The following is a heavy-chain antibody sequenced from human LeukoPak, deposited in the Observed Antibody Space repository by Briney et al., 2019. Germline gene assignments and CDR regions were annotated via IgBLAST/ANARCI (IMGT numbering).Heavy chain of an antibody. CDR1: GFTFDDYT. CDR3: AKGGYDFGGGVDY. CDR2: ISWDGGST. V-gene: IGHV3-43*01. Sequence: GGSLRLSCAASGFTFDDYTMHWVRQAPGKGLEWVSLISWDGGSTYYADSVKGRFTISRDNSKNSLYLQMNSLRTEDTALYYCAKGGYDFGGGVDYWGQGTLVTVSS. J-gene: IGHJ4*02. D-gene: IGHD3-16*01.